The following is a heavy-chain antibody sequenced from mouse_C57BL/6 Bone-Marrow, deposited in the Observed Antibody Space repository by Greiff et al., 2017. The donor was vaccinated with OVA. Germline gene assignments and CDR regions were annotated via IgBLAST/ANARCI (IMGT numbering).Heavy chain of an antibody. Sequence: EVQLVESGGGLVKPGGSLKLSCAASGFTFSDYGMHWVRQAPEKGLEWVAYISSGSSTIYYADTVKGRFTISRDNAKNTLFLQMTSLRSEDTAMYYCARTIYDYYYAMDYWGQGTSVTVSS. D-gene: IGHD2-4*01. CDR2: ISSGSSTI. CDR3: ARTIYDYYYAMDY. CDR1: GFTFSDYG. V-gene: IGHV5-17*01. J-gene: IGHJ4*01.